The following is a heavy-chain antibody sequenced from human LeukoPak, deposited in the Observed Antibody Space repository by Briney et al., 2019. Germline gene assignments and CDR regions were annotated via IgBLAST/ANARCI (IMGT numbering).Heavy chain of an antibody. D-gene: IGHD6-19*01. CDR2: ISSSSSTI. CDR3: ARDPLISVAGFFDY. V-gene: IGHV3-48*01. J-gene: IGHJ4*02. Sequence: GGSLRLSCVASGFSFNNHAMSWVRQAPGKGLEWVSDISSSSSTIYYADSVKGRFTISRDNAKNSLYLQMNSLRAEDTAVYYCARDPLISVAGFFDYWGQGTLVTVSS. CDR1: GFSFNNHA.